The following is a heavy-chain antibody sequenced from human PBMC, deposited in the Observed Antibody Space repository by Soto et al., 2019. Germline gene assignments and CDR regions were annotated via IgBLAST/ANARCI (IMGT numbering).Heavy chain of an antibody. V-gene: IGHV4-39*01. Sequence: SATLSLTCTVSGGSISGSNYYWGWIRQPPGKGLEWIASIYYSGSTYYNPSLTSRVTISVPASKNQFSLKLSSVTAADTALYYCARHVNNYDSSGHFDDWGQRTLVTVS. J-gene: IGHJ4*02. CDR2: IYYSGST. CDR1: GGSISGSNYY. D-gene: IGHD3-22*01. CDR3: ARHVNNYDSSGHFDD.